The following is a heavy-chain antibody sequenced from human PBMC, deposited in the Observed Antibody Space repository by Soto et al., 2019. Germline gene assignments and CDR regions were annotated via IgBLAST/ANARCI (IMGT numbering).Heavy chain of an antibody. V-gene: IGHV1-18*01. J-gene: IGHJ5*02. CDR2: ISAYNGNT. CDR3: ERVGGYRLQDWFDP. CDR1: GYTFNSYG. Sequence: ASVTVSCTASGYTFNSYGISWARQAPGQGLEWMGWISAYNGNTNYAQKLQGRVTMTTDTSTSTAYMELRSLRSDDTAVYYCERVGGYRLQDWFDPWGQGTLVTVSS. D-gene: IGHD4-4*01.